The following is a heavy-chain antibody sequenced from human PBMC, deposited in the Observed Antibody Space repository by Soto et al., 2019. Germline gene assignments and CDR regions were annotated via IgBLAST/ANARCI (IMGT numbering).Heavy chain of an antibody. CDR2: IKEDGSEI. CDR1: GFNVMSYW. V-gene: IGHV3-7*01. CDR3: ARDIGFDYVN. D-gene: IGHD3-16*01. Sequence: GGSLRLSWAVSGFNVMSYWMSWVRQAPGKGLGWVASIKEDGSEIYYLHSVRGRFSISRDSAGNALHLTMNYLSAEDTGVYFCARDIGFDYVNWGQGTLVTVSS. J-gene: IGHJ4*02.